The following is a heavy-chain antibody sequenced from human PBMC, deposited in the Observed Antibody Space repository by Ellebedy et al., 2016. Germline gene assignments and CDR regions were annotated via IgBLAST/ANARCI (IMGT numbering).Heavy chain of an antibody. Sequence: GGSLRLXCAASGFTFRNYWMTWVRQAPGKGLEWVSGISGSGGSKYYADSVKGHFTISRDNSKNTLYLQMNTLRAEDTAIYYCAKDVEYSNSAYYFHYWGQGTLVTVSS. V-gene: IGHV3-23*01. D-gene: IGHD6-6*01. J-gene: IGHJ4*02. CDR1: GFTFRNYW. CDR2: ISGSGGSK. CDR3: AKDVEYSNSAYYFHY.